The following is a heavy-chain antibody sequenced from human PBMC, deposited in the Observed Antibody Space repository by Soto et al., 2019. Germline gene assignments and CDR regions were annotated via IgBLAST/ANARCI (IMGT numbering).Heavy chain of an antibody. CDR1: GGSFSGYY. CDR3: ARGRGIDY. V-gene: IGHV4-34*01. CDR2: VNHSGST. D-gene: IGHD3-16*01. J-gene: IGHJ4*02. Sequence: ETLSLTCADYGGSFSGYYWSWIRQPPGKGLEWIGEVNHSGSTNYNPSLKSRVTISVDTSKNQFSLKLSSVTAADTAVYYCARGRGIDYWGQGTLVTVS.